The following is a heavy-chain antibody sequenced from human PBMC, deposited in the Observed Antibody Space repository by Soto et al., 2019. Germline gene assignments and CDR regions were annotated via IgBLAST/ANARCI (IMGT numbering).Heavy chain of an antibody. D-gene: IGHD6-13*01. CDR3: ARQPVAAARPAWFDP. CDR1: GDSVSSNSAA. CDR2: TYYRSKWYN. Sequence: SQTLSLTCAISGDSVSSNSAAWNWIRQSPSRGLEWLGRTYYRSKWYNDYAVSVKSRITINPDTSKNQFSLNLISVTAADTAVYYCARQPVAAARPAWFDPWGQGTLVTVSS. V-gene: IGHV6-1*01. J-gene: IGHJ5*02.